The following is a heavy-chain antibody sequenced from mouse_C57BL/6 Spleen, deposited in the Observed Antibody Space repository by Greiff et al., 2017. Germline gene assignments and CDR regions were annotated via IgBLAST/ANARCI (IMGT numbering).Heavy chain of an antibody. D-gene: IGHD2-5*01. J-gene: IGHJ3*01. CDR1: GYTFTDYY. CDR3: SRSESNYGFAY. CDR2: INPNNGGT. Sequence: EVQLQQSGPELVKPGASVKISCKASGYTFTDYYMNWVKQSHGKSLEWIGDINPNNGGTSYNQKFKGKATLTVDKSSSTAYMELRSLTSEDSAVYYCSRSESNYGFAYWGQGTLVTVSA. V-gene: IGHV1-26*01.